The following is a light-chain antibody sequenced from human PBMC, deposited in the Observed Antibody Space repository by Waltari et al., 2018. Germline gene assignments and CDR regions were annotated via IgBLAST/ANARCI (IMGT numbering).Light chain of an antibody. CDR2: DAS. CDR3: QQYANSPLT. J-gene: IGKJ4*01. V-gene: IGKV3-20*01. CDR1: QRVPRDY. Sequence: EIVLTQSPGTLSLSPGERATLSCRASQRVPRDYVAWYNQKPGQAPRLLIYDASNRATGIPDRFSGSGSGTDFTLTISRLEPEDFALYYCQQYANSPLTFGGGTKVEIK.